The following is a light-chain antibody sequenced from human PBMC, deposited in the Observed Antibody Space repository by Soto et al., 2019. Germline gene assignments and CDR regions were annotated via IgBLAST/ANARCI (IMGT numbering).Light chain of an antibody. Sequence: IQMTKSPYSLSASVGDRVTITCRASQGIRNDLGWYQQKPGKAPKLLIYAASSLQSGGPSRFSGSAAGTDFTLTISSLQPEDVSTYYCLQDYNYPVTFGQGTKREIK. CDR2: AAS. V-gene: IGKV1-6*01. CDR3: LQDYNYPVT. CDR1: QGIRND. J-gene: IGKJ2*01.